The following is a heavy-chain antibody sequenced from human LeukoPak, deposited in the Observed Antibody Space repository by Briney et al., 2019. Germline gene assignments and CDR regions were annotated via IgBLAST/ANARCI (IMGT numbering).Heavy chain of an antibody. CDR1: GFTFNSYA. CDR3: AKTTTGYSSGRYPGWPVDC. Sequence: GGSLRLSCGASGFTFNSYAVSWVRQAPGKGLEWVSAISGSGGGTYYADSVKGRFTISRDNSKNAVYLQMNSLSTEDTAVYYCAKTTTGYSSGRYPGWPVDCWGQGTLVTVSS. CDR2: ISGSGGGT. V-gene: IGHV3-23*01. J-gene: IGHJ4*02. D-gene: IGHD6-19*01.